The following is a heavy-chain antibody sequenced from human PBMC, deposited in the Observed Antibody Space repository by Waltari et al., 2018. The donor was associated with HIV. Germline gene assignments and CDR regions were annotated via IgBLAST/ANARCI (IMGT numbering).Heavy chain of an antibody. CDR1: GEPFDGYY. Sequence: QVQLHPWGAGLLKPSATLSLPCAVYGEPFDGYYWSWIRQPPGKRLEWMGEINHRTNTNYNPSLKSRLTMSVDASKNQFSLNLNSVTAADTGVYYCARRALWLRPVYYFDYWGQGALVTVSS. CDR3: ARRALWLRPVYYFDY. D-gene: IGHD5-12*01. CDR2: INHRTNT. J-gene: IGHJ4*02. V-gene: IGHV4-34*01.